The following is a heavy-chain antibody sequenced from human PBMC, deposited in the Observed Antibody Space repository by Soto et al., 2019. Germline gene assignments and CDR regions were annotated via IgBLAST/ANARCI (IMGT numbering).Heavy chain of an antibody. D-gene: IGHD3-10*01. Sequence: SETLSLTCTVSGDSISSSSFYWAWIRQPPGKGLEWIGSIYPSGSTYYNPSLKSRVTISVDTSKNQFSLKLSSVTAADTAVYYCARHSYYYGSTYGCWLDPWGQGTLVTVSS. CDR1: GDSISSSSFY. J-gene: IGHJ5*02. CDR3: ARHSYYYGSTYGCWLDP. V-gene: IGHV4-39*01. CDR2: IYPSGST.